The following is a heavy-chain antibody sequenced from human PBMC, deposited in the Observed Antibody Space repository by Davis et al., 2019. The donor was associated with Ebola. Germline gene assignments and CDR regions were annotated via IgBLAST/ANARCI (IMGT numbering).Heavy chain of an antibody. V-gene: IGHV4-39*07. Sequence: SETLSLTCTVSGGSISSSSYYWGWIRQPPGKGLEWIGSIYYSGSTYCNPSLKSRVTISVDKSKNQFSLKLSSVTAADTAVYYCARDSSHVAGRTNFDYWGQGTLVTVSS. D-gene: IGHD6-19*01. CDR1: GGSISSSSYY. CDR3: ARDSSHVAGRTNFDY. J-gene: IGHJ4*02. CDR2: IYYSGST.